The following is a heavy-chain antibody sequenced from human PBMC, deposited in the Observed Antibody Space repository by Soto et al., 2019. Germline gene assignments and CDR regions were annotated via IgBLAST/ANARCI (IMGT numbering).Heavy chain of an antibody. Sequence: QVQLVQSGAEVKKPGSSVKVSCKVSGGTFSSYAVSWVRQAPGQGLEWMGGIIPMCHTPNYAQKYQDRIFINADESTSTAYMELSSLRSDDTAVYYCARGSLFGDYGDFDYWGQGTLVTVSS. J-gene: IGHJ4*02. D-gene: IGHD4-17*01. CDR1: GGTFSSYA. CDR2: IIPMCHTP. V-gene: IGHV1-69*01. CDR3: ARGSLFGDYGDFDY.